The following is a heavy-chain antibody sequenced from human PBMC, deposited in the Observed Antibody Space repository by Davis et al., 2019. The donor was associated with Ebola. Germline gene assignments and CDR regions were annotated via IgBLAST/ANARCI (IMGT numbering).Heavy chain of an antibody. CDR3: ARSQFPMTSDH. V-gene: IGHV1-18*01. D-gene: IGHD5-24*01. CDR2: INPHNGNT. Sequence: AASVKVSCKASGNTINTYTIDWVRQAPGQGLEWMGWINPHNGNTNYAQNVQGRVIMTSDTATTTAYMEVGSLRSDDTDVYYCARSQFPMTSDHWGQGTLVTVSS. J-gene: IGHJ4*02. CDR1: GNTINTYT.